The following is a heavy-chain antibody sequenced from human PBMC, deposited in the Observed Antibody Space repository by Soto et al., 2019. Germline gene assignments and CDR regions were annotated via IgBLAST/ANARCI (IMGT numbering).Heavy chain of an antibody. V-gene: IGHV4-34*01. D-gene: IGHD3-10*01. Sequence: QVQLQQWGAGLLKPSETLSRTCAVYGGSFSGYYWSWIRQPPGKGLEWIGEINHSGSTNYNPSLKTRVTISLDTSKNQFSLKLISGTAADTAVYYCARRVTMQYYFGLWGQGTLVPVSS. CDR2: INHSGST. CDR3: ARRVTMQYYFGL. CDR1: GGSFSGYY. J-gene: IGHJ4*02.